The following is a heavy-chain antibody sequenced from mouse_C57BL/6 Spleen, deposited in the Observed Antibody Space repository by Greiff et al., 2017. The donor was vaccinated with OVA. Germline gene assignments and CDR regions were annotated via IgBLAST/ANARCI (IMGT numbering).Heavy chain of an antibody. D-gene: IGHD1-1*01. CDR3: ARMEVYYYGSSYDYAMDY. J-gene: IGHJ4*01. Sequence: QVQLQQPGAELVKPGASVKLSCKASGYTFTSYWMHWVKQRPGRGLEWIGRIDPNSGGTKYNEKFKSKATLTVDKPSSTAYMQLSSLTSEDSAVYYYARMEVYYYGSSYDYAMDYWGQGTSVTVSS. V-gene: IGHV1-72*01. CDR2: IDPNSGGT. CDR1: GYTFTSYW.